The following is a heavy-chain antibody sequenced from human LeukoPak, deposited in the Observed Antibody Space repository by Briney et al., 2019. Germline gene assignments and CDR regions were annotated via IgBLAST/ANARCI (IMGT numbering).Heavy chain of an antibody. V-gene: IGHV3-23*01. CDR2: ISGSGGST. CDR3: AKDLGYCSGGSC. CDR1: GFTFSSYA. Sequence: GGSLRLSCAASGFTFSSYAMSWVRQAPGKGQEWVSAISGSGGSTYYADSVKGRFTISRDNSKNTLYLQVNSLRAEDTAVYYCAKDLGYCSGGSCWGQGTLVTVSS. J-gene: IGHJ4*02. D-gene: IGHD2-15*01.